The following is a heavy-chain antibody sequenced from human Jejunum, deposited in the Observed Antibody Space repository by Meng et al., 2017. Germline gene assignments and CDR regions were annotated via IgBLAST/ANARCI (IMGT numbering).Heavy chain of an antibody. CDR3: AKDPNGDYVGAFDS. CDR2: ITGSGDRT. D-gene: IGHD4-17*01. J-gene: IGHJ4*02. V-gene: IGHV3-23*01. Sequence: EVQLLESGGGLVQPGGSLRLSCAGSGLTFSGFAMTWLRQAPGKGLQWVSSITGSGDRTQYADHVKGRFTISRDNSKSTLYLQMNSPRVEDTAVYYCAKDPNGDYVGAFDSWGQGALVTVSS. CDR1: GLTFSGFA.